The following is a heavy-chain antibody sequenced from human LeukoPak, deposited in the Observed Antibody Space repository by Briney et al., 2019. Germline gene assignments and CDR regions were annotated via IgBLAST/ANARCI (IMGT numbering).Heavy chain of an antibody. CDR2: TRDKANSYTT. V-gene: IGHV3-72*01. CDR1: GFTFSDHY. CDR3: ARAYDTSGYYFDSFDM. Sequence: PGGSLRLSCAASGFTFSDHYMDWVRQAPGQGLEWVGRTRDKANSYTTEYAASVKGRFTISRDDSRNSLYLQMNSLKTEDTAVYYCARAYDTSGYYFDSFDMWGQGTMVTVSS. D-gene: IGHD3-22*01. J-gene: IGHJ3*02.